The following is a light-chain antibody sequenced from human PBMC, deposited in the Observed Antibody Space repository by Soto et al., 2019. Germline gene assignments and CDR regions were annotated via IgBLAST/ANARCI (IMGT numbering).Light chain of an antibody. CDR2: KTS. V-gene: IGKV1-5*03. CDR1: QSISNW. CDR3: QQYKSFSLT. J-gene: IGKJ4*01. Sequence: DIQMTQSPSTLSASVGDRVTITCRASQSISNWLAWYQQKPGKAPKLLIYKTSNLDSGVPSRFSGSGSGTEFSLPIRSLQPDDFATYYCQQYKSFSLTFGGGTRVEVK.